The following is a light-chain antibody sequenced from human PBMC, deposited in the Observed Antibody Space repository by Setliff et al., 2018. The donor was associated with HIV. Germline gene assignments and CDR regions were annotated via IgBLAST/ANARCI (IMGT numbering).Light chain of an antibody. CDR2: EVT. V-gene: IGLV2-23*02. CDR1: SSDVGTYRF. Sequence: QSALAQPASVSGSPGQSITISCTGTSSDVGTYRFVSWYQQHPGKVPKLMIYEVTKRPSGVSNRFSASKSGNTASLTISGLQAEAEADYYCSAYAGVGTVFGTGTKVTVL. CDR3: SAYAGVGTV. J-gene: IGLJ1*01.